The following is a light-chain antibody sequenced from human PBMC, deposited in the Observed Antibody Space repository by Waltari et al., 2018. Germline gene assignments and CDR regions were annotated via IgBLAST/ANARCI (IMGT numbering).Light chain of an antibody. J-gene: IGKJ2*03. CDR1: QMFASN. Sequence: EQVLTQSPATLSVSPGESVTLSCRASQMFASNLASYQPRPGHAPRLVIYDASTRASGIPARFSGSGSGTEFTLTISGLQSEDCALYYCQQYNDWYSFGQGTKLEIK. CDR3: QQYNDWYS. V-gene: IGKV3-15*01. CDR2: DAS.